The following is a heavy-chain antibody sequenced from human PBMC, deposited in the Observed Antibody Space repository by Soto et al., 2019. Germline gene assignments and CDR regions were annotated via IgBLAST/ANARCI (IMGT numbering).Heavy chain of an antibody. CDR3: AHISRMTPYLNWFDP. J-gene: IGHJ5*02. CDR1: GFSLSTSGVG. V-gene: IGHV2-5*02. CDR2: IYWDDDK. Sequence: GSGPTLVNPTQTLTLTCTFSGFSLSTSGVGVGWIRQPPGEALEWLALIYWDDDKRYSPSLRTRLTITKDTSKNQVVLTMTDMDPVDTATYYCAHISRMTPYLNWFDPRGQGTQVTVSS.